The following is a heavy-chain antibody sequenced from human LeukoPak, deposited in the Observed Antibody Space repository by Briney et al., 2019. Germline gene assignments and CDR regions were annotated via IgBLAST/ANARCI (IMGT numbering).Heavy chain of an antibody. CDR2: MNPNSGNT. Sequence: ASVKVSCKASGYTFTSYDINWVRQATGQGLEWMGWMNPNSGNTGYAQKFQGRVTITRNTSISTAYMELSSLRSEDTAVYYCARASLYSSSSAFDIWGQGTMVTVSS. CDR1: GYTFTSYD. V-gene: IGHV1-8*03. J-gene: IGHJ3*02. D-gene: IGHD6-6*01. CDR3: ARASLYSSSSAFDI.